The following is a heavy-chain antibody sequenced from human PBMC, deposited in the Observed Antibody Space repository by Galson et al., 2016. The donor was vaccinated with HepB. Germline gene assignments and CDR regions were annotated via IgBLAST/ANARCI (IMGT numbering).Heavy chain of an antibody. J-gene: IGHJ6*04. CDR3: AKDLAGSSPYYDGMDV. CDR2: ISAAATNT. V-gene: IGHV3-23*01. CDR1: GFSFKTFA. D-gene: IGHD7-27*01. Sequence: SLRLSCAASGFSFKTFAMNWVRQAPGKGLEWVSSISAAATNTFYADSVRGRFTISRDNSKNALYLQMDGLRDDGTAVYYCAKDLAGSSPYYDGMDVWGNGTTVSVAS.